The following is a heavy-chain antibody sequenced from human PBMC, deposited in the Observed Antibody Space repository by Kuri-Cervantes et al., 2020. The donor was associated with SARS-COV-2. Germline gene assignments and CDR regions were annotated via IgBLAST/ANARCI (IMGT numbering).Heavy chain of an antibody. J-gene: IGHJ2*01. V-gene: IGHV4-30-4*08. Sequence: SETLSLTCTVSGGSISSGDYYWSWIRQPPGKGLEWIGYIYTSGSTNYNPSLKSRVTISVDTSKNQFSLKLSSVTAADTAVYYCASSRNWDSYWYFDLWGRGTLVTVSS. D-gene: IGHD1-7*01. CDR1: GGSISSGDYY. CDR2: IYTSGST. CDR3: ASSRNWDSYWYFDL.